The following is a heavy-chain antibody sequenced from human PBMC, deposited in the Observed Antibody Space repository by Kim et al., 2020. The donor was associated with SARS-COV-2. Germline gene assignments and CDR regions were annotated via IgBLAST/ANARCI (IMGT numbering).Heavy chain of an antibody. V-gene: IGHV4-59*13. CDR1: GVSISSYY. Sequence: SETLSLTCTVSGVSISSYYWSWIRQPPGKGLEWIGYIYHSGSTYYNPSLKSRVTISVDTSKNQFLMKLSSVTAADTAASYCARWYGGEYDSSGYRYYFDYWGQGTLVTVSS. D-gene: IGHD3-22*01. CDR3: ARWYGGEYDSSGYRYYFDY. J-gene: IGHJ4*02. CDR2: IYHSGST.